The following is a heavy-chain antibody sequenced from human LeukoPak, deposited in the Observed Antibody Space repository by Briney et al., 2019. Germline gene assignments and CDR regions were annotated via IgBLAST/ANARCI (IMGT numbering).Heavy chain of an antibody. CDR3: ARDGGSYFDY. Sequence: PGGSLRLSCAASRFTFSSYGMHWVRQAPGKGLEWVAVISYDGSNKYYADSVKGRFTISRDNSKNTLYLQMNSLRAEDTAVYYCARDGGSYFDYWGQGTLVTVSS. CDR2: ISYDGSNK. CDR1: RFTFSSYG. J-gene: IGHJ4*02. V-gene: IGHV3-30*19. D-gene: IGHD1-26*01.